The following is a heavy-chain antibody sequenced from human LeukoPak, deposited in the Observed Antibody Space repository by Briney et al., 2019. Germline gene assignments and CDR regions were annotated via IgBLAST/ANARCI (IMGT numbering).Heavy chain of an antibody. CDR3: ARGAGYYYYYMDV. Sequence: GGSLRLSCAASGFTFNSYSMNWVRQAPGKGLEWVSSISSSSSYIYYADSVKGRFTISRDNAKNSLYLQMNSLRAEDTAVYYCARGAGYYYYYMDVWGKGTTVTVSS. CDR2: ISSSSSYI. J-gene: IGHJ6*03. CDR1: GFTFNSYS. D-gene: IGHD6-13*01. V-gene: IGHV3-21*01.